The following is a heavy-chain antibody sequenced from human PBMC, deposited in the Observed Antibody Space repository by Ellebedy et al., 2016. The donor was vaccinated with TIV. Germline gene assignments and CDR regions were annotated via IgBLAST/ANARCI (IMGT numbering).Heavy chain of an antibody. Sequence: LSLTCAASGFTFSTYSMNWVRQAPGKGLEWVSYISSSGSPIHYADSVKGRFSISRDNVKNSLYLQMNSLRDEDTAVYYCARDENYGAEVIDYWGQGTLVTVSS. J-gene: IGHJ4*02. CDR3: ARDENYGAEVIDY. CDR1: GFTFSTYS. CDR2: ISSSGSPI. D-gene: IGHD4-17*01. V-gene: IGHV3-48*02.